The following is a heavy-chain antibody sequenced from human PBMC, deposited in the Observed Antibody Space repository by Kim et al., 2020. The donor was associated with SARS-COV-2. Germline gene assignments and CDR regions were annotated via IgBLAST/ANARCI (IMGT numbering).Heavy chain of an antibody. CDR3: ARDPEGTFDSSGFYWRGDAFYV. D-gene: IGHD3-22*01. V-gene: IGHV4-38-2*02. J-gene: IGHJ3*01. Sequence: SETLSLTCAVSGYSISRGHYWGWLRQSPGKGLEWIANIYHSGSTNYNPSLESRVTISLDMSKKQFFLRQSSVTAADTAVYYCARDPEGTFDSSGFYWRGDAFYVWGQGTMVTVSS. CDR2: IYHSGST. CDR1: GYSISRGHY.